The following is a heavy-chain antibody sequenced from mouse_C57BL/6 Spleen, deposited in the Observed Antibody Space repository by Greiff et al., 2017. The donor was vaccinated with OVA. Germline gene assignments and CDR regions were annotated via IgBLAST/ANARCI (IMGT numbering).Heavy chain of an antibody. V-gene: IGHV1-52*01. D-gene: IGHD1-1*01. CDR3: ARDYGSSPHYAMDY. Sequence: QVQLKQPGAELVRPGSSVKLSCKASGYTFTSYWMHWVKQRPIQGLEWIGNIDPSDSETHYNQKFKDKATLTVDKSSSTAYMQLSSLTSEDSAVYYCARDYGSSPHYAMDYWGQGTSVTVSS. CDR1: GYTFTSYW. J-gene: IGHJ4*01. CDR2: IDPSDSET.